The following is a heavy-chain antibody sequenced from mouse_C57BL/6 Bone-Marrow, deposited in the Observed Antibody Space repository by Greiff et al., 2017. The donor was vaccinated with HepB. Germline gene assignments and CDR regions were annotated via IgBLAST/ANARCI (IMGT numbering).Heavy chain of an antibody. CDR2: INPSNGGT. J-gene: IGHJ1*03. CDR1: GYTFTSYW. V-gene: IGHV1-53*01. D-gene: IGHD4-1*01. Sequence: VQLQQPGTELVKPGASVKLSCKASGYTFTSYWMHWVKQRPGQGLEWIGNINPSNGGTNYNEKFKSKATLTVDKSSSTAYMQLSSLTSEDSAVYYWARGGTGTWYFDVWGTGTTVTVSS. CDR3: ARGGTGTWYFDV.